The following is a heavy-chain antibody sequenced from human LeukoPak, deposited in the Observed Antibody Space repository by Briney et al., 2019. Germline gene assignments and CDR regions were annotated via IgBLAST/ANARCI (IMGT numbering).Heavy chain of an antibody. D-gene: IGHD5-24*01. V-gene: IGHV1-2*02. CDR1: GYTFTGYY. CDR2: INPNSGGT. J-gene: IGHJ4*02. CDR3: ARGLRGRRDGYNSYYFDY. Sequence: ASVKVSRKASGYTFTGYYMHWVRQAPGQGLEWMGWINPNSGGTNYAQKFQGRVTMTRDTSISTAYMELSRLRSDDTAVYYCARGLRGRRDGYNSYYFDYWGQGTLVTVSS.